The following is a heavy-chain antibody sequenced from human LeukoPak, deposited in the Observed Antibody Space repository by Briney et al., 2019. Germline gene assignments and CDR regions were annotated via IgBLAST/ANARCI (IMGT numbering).Heavy chain of an antibody. Sequence: PGGSLRLSCAASGFTFSGYSMNWVRQAPGKGLEWVSYISSSSTHIYYADSVKGRFTISRDNARNSLYLQMNSLRAEDTAIYYCARSEHSSSSFDYWGQGTLVTVSS. J-gene: IGHJ4*02. V-gene: IGHV3-21*01. CDR3: ARSEHSSSSFDY. CDR1: GFTFSGYS. D-gene: IGHD6-6*01. CDR2: ISSSSTHI.